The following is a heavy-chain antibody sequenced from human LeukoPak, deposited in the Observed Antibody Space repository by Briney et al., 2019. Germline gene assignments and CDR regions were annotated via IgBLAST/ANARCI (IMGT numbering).Heavy chain of an antibody. Sequence: GGSLRLSCAASGFSFNSYGMHWVRQAPGKGLEWVAVIRYDGSNKYYTDSVKGRFTISRDDSKNTLFLQMNSLRVGDTAVYYCAKMREQLHPLYYYDMDVWGKGTTVTVSS. V-gene: IGHV3-30*02. J-gene: IGHJ6*03. CDR3: AKMREQLHPLYYYDMDV. CDR2: IRYDGSNK. D-gene: IGHD1/OR15-1a*01. CDR1: GFSFNSYG.